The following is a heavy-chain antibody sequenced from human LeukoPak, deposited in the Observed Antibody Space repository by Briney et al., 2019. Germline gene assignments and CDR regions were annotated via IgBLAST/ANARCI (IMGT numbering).Heavy chain of an antibody. CDR2: INPNSGGT. Sequence: GASVKVSCKASGYTFTGYYMHWERQAPGQGLEWMGWINPNSGGTNYAQKFQGRVTMTRDTSISTAYMELRRLRYDDTAVYYCARGSDDFWSGYSPSYWGQGTLVTVSS. CDR1: GYTFTGYY. CDR3: ARGSDDFWSGYSPSY. D-gene: IGHD3-3*01. V-gene: IGHV1-2*02. J-gene: IGHJ4*02.